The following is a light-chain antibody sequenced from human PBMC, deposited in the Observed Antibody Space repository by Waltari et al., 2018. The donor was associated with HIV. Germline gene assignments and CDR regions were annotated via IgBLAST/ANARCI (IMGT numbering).Light chain of an antibody. CDR1: QSVLYSSNNKNY. CDR2: WAA. V-gene: IGKV4-1*01. J-gene: IGKJ3*01. Sequence: DIVMTQSPDSLAVSLGERATINCKSSQSVLYSSNNKNYLAWYQQKPGQPPKLLIYWAASRESGVPDRFSGSKSGTSASLAISGLQSEDEADYYCAAWDDSLNSFVFGTGT. CDR3: AAWDDSLNSFV.